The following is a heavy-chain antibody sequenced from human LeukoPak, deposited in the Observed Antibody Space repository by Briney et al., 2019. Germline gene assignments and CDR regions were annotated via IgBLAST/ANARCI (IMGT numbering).Heavy chain of an antibody. J-gene: IGHJ5*02. CDR3: ARGSSYCGGDCYSWFDP. V-gene: IGHV1-69*01. CDR1: GGTFSSYA. D-gene: IGHD2-21*02. CDR2: IIPIFGTA. Sequence: SVKVSCKASGGTFSSYAISWVRQAPGQGLEWMGGIIPIFGTANYAQKFQGRVTITADESTSTAYMELSSLRSEDTAVYYCARGSSYCGGDCYSWFDPWGQGTLVTVSS.